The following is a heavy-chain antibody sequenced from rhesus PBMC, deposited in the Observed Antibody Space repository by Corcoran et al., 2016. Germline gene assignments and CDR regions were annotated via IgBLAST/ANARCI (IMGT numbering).Heavy chain of an antibody. J-gene: IGHJ6*01. V-gene: IGHV5-20*01. CDR2: IDPSVSDT. CDR3: AKHLQGGIAAAGSYGLDS. CDR1: GYSSTSYW. Sequence: EVQLVQSGAEVKRPGESLKISCKTSGYSSTSYWISWVRQMPGKGLEWMGAIDPSVSDTRDNPSFQGQVTISADKSISPSYLQWSRLKASDTATYYCAKHLQGGIAAAGSYGLDSWGQGVVVTVSS. D-gene: IGHD6-31*01.